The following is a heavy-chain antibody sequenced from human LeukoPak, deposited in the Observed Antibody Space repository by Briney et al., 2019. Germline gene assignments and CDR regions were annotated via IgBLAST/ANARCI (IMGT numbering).Heavy chain of an antibody. Sequence: GGSLRLSCAASGFTFSTYSMNWVRQAPGKGLEWVSYISSSSSTIYYADSVKGRFTISRDNAKNSLYLQMNSLRAEDTAVYYCAREDDTIADNTFDIWGQGTVVTVSS. CDR2: ISSSSSTI. CDR1: GFTFSTYS. V-gene: IGHV3-48*01. D-gene: IGHD6-13*01. J-gene: IGHJ3*02. CDR3: AREDDTIADNTFDI.